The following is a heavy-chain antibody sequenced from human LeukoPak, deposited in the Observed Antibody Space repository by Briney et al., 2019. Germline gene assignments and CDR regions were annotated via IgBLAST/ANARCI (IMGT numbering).Heavy chain of an antibody. D-gene: IGHD4-11*01. Sequence: GESLKISCKASGYTFTDYWIGWVRQMPGKGLEWMGIVWPDDSDTRYSSSFQGQATISADKSTTTAYLQWSSLKASDTAIYYCARQVGKILTVTPRYFDNWGQGTLVTVSS. CDR1: GYTFTDYW. CDR2: VWPDDSDT. J-gene: IGHJ4*02. CDR3: ARQVGKILTVTPRYFDN. V-gene: IGHV5-51*01.